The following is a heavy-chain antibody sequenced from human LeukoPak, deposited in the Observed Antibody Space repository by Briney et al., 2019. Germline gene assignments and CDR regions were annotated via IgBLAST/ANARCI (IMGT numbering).Heavy chain of an antibody. CDR3: AGNFPPIY. Sequence: SETLSLTCAVYGGSFSGYYWSWIRQPPGKGLEWIGEINHSGSTNYNPSLKRRVTISVDTSKNQFSLKLRSVTAADTAVYCCAGNFPPIYWGQGTLVTVSS. CDR2: INHSGST. V-gene: IGHV4-34*01. CDR1: GGSFSGYY. J-gene: IGHJ4*02.